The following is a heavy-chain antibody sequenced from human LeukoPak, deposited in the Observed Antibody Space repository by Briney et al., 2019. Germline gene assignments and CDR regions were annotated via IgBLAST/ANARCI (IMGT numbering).Heavy chain of an antibody. CDR3: VKSRYTYSSSGDY. D-gene: IGHD3-10*01. J-gene: IGHJ4*02. V-gene: IGHV3-23*01. Sequence: PGGSLRLSCAASGFTFSSYAMIWVRQTPGKGLEWVSGITGSGSTTYCADSVKGRFTISRDNSKNTVFLQMNSLRAEDTAVYYCVKSRYTYSSSGDYWGQGTLVTVSS. CDR2: ITGSGSTT. CDR1: GFTFSSYA.